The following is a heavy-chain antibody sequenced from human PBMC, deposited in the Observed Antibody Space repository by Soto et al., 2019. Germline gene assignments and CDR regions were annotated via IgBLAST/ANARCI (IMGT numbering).Heavy chain of an antibody. CDR1: GYTFTSYG. CDR2: ISAYNGNT. D-gene: IGHD6-19*01. CDR3: ARVDRYGSSGWVYYYCGMDV. J-gene: IGHJ6*02. Sequence: QVQLVQSGAEVKKPGASVKVSCKASGYTFTSYGISWVRQAPGQGLEWMGWISAYNGNTNYAQKLQGRVTMTTDTHTSTAYMALRSLRADDPAVYYSARVDRYGSSGWVYYYCGMDVWGQGTTVTVSS. V-gene: IGHV1-18*01.